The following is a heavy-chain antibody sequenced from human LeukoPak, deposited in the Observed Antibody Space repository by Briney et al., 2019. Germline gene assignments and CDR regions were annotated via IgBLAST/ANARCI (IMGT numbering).Heavy chain of an antibody. CDR1: GFTFSSYG. J-gene: IGHJ4*02. CDR3: AKGFIAVAGTVDY. V-gene: IGHV3-30*02. Sequence: GRSLRLSCAASGFTFSSYGMHWVRQASGKGLEWVAFIRYDGSNKYYADSVKGRFTISRDNSKNTLYLQMNSLRAEDTAVYYCAKGFIAVAGTVDYWGQGTLVTVSS. D-gene: IGHD6-19*01. CDR2: IRYDGSNK.